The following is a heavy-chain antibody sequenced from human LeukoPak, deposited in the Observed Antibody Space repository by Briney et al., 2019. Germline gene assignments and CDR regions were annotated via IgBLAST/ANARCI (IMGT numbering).Heavy chain of an antibody. CDR3: AKGGGARGGGGDYFDY. Sequence: GGSLRLSCAASGFTFSSNAMTWVRQAPGKGLEWVSVITANGGRTYYADSVKGRFTISRDNSKNTLSLQMNSLRAADRAGYYCAKGGGARGGGGDYFDYWGQGTLVTVSS. CDR2: ITANGGRT. J-gene: IGHJ4*02. CDR1: GFTFSSNA. D-gene: IGHD3-10*01. V-gene: IGHV3-23*01.